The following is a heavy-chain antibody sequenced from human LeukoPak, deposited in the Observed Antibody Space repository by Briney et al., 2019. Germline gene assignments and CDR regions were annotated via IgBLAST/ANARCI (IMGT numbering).Heavy chain of an antibody. Sequence: GRSLRLSCAASGFTFDDYAMHWVRQAPGKGLEWVSGISWNSGSIGYADSVKGRFTISRDNAKNSLYLQMNSLRAEDTALYYCAKATGIWGNYYYYGMDVWGQGTTVTVSS. V-gene: IGHV3-9*01. CDR3: AKATGIWGNYYYYGMDV. CDR1: GFTFDDYA. J-gene: IGHJ6*02. D-gene: IGHD2-15*01. CDR2: ISWNSGSI.